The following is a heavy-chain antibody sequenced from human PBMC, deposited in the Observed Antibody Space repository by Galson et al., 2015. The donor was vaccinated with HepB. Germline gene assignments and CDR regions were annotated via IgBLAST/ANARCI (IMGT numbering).Heavy chain of an antibody. Sequence: SLRLSCAASGFTFSKYWMSWVRQAPGKGLEWVANINQDGSQKYYVDSVKGRFAISRDNAKTSLYLQMNSLRAEDTAVYYCARVPTSGYYADYWGQGTLVTVSS. D-gene: IGHD3-3*01. CDR1: GFTFSKYW. CDR3: ARVPTSGYYADY. J-gene: IGHJ4*02. CDR2: INQDGSQK. V-gene: IGHV3-7*04.